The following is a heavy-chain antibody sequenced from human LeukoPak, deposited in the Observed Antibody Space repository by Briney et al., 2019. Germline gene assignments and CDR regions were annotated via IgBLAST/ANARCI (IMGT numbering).Heavy chain of an antibody. CDR2: ISSSGGNT. Sequence: GGSLRLSCSASGFTFSSYAMSWVRQAPGKGLEWVSAISSSGGNTYSADSVKGRFTISRDKSKNTLYLQMNSLRAEDTAVYYCAKDLAHYYDSSGIDYWGQGTLVTVSS. V-gene: IGHV3-23*01. J-gene: IGHJ4*02. CDR1: GFTFSSYA. D-gene: IGHD3-22*01. CDR3: AKDLAHYYDSSGIDY.